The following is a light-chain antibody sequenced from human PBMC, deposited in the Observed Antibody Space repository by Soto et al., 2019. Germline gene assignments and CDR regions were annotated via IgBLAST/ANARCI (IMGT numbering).Light chain of an antibody. V-gene: IGLV2-14*03. CDR3: TSFTSDNIHV. Sequence: QSPLTQPASVSFSPGQSITISCTGTSSDFVGYNYVSLYQQYPGKVPKLLIYHVSNRPSGVSNRFSGSKSGNTASLTISGLQAQDEADYFCTSFTSDNIHVFGTGTNVTAL. J-gene: IGLJ1*01. CDR2: HVS. CDR1: SSDFVGYNY.